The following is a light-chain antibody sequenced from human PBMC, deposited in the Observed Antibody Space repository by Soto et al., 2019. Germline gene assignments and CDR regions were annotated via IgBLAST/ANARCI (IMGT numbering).Light chain of an antibody. CDR3: NSYTSSSARV. CDR2: EVT. V-gene: IGLV2-14*01. CDR1: SSDVGAYNF. Sequence: QSALTQPASVSGSPGQSITISCTGTSSDVGAYNFVSWYQQYPGKAHKLIIYEVTNRPSGVSNRFSGSKSGNTASLTISGLQAEDEADYYCNSYTSSSARVFGGGTKLTVL. J-gene: IGLJ3*02.